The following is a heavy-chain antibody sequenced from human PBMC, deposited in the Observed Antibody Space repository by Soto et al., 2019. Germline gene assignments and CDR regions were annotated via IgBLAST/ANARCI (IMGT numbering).Heavy chain of an antibody. D-gene: IGHD1-26*01. Sequence: QVQLVQSGAEVKKPGSSVKVSCKASGGTFSSYSINWVRQAPGQGLEWMGEIIPIFGTANYAQKFQRRVTITADESTSTASMELSSLRSADTAMYYCARDGGRHSGGIDYWCQGTRATVSS. CDR2: IIPIFGTA. J-gene: IGHJ4*02. CDR1: GGTFSSYS. V-gene: IGHV1-69*01. CDR3: ARDGGRHSGGIDY.